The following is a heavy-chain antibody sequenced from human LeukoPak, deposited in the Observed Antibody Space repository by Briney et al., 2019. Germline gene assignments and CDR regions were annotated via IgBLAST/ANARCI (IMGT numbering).Heavy chain of an antibody. Sequence: KPSETLSLTCTVSGGSISSSSYYWGWIRQPPGKGLEWIGSIYYSGSTYYNPSLKSRVTISVDTSKNQFSLKLSSVTAADTAVYYCARGRPLTIFDPLYYMDVWGKGTTVTVSS. V-gene: IGHV4-39*07. CDR2: IYYSGST. D-gene: IGHD3-3*01. J-gene: IGHJ6*03. CDR1: GGSISSSSYY. CDR3: ARGRPLTIFDPLYYMDV.